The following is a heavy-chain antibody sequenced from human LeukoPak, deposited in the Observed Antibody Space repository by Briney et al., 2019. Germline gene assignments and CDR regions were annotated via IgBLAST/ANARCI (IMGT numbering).Heavy chain of an antibody. D-gene: IGHD3-10*02. CDR1: GFTFRSYG. CDR2: IRYDGNNK. J-gene: IGHJ6*04. Sequence: GRSLRLSCAASGFTFRSYGMHWVRQAPGKGLEWVAFIRYDGNNKYYADSVKGRFTISRDNAKNSLYLQMNSLRAEDTAVYYCAELGITMIGGVWGKGTTVTISS. CDR3: AELGITMIGGV. V-gene: IGHV3-33*03.